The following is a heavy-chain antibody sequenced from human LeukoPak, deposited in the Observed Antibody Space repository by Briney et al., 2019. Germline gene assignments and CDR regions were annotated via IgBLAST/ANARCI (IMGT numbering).Heavy chain of an antibody. Sequence: PGGSLRLSCAASGFTFSSYDMHWVRQATGKGLEWVSAIGTAGDTYYPGSVKGRFTISRENAKNSLYLQMNSLRAGDTAVYYCARDSGIAAAGLPRGAFDIWGQGTMVTVSS. CDR3: ARDSGIAAAGLPRGAFDI. D-gene: IGHD6-13*01. J-gene: IGHJ3*02. V-gene: IGHV3-13*01. CDR2: IGTAGDT. CDR1: GFTFSSYD.